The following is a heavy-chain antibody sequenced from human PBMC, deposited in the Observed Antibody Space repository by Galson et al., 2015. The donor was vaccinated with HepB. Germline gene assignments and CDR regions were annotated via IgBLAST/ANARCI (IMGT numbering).Heavy chain of an antibody. D-gene: IGHD3-3*01. J-gene: IGHJ6*02. Sequence: SVKVSCKASGGTFSSYAISWVRQAPGQGLEWMGGIIPIFGTANYAQKFQGRVTITADKSTSTAYMELSSLRSEDTAVYYCALGVVSYYGMDVWGQGTTVTVSS. CDR1: GGTFSSYA. V-gene: IGHV1-69*06. CDR2: IIPIFGTA. CDR3: ALGVVSYYGMDV.